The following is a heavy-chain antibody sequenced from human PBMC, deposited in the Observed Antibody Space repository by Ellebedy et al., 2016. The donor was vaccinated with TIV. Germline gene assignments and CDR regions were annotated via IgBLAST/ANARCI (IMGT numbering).Heavy chain of an antibody. CDR3: ARGVRGGGEWELLLGWFDP. Sequence: ASVKVSCXASGYTFTSYGISWVRQAPGQGLEWMGWISTYNGNTNYAQKFQGRVTITADESTSTAYMELSSLRSEDTAVYYCARGVRGGGEWELLLGWFDPWGQGTLVTVSS. CDR2: ISTYNGNT. D-gene: IGHD1-26*01. V-gene: IGHV1-18*04. J-gene: IGHJ5*02. CDR1: GYTFTSYG.